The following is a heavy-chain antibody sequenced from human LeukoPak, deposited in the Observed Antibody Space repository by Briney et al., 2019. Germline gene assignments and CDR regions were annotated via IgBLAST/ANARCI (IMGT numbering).Heavy chain of an antibody. D-gene: IGHD3-22*01. CDR1: GYTFTNYD. CDR2: MNPNSGNT. Sequence: ASVKVSCKASGYTFTNYDINWVRQATGQGLEWMGWMNPNSGNTGYAQKFQGRVTMTRDTSISTAYMELSSLRSEDTAVYYCARGIDSNGALWYFDLWGRGTLVTVSS. V-gene: IGHV1-8*02. CDR3: ARGIDSNGALWYFDL. J-gene: IGHJ2*01.